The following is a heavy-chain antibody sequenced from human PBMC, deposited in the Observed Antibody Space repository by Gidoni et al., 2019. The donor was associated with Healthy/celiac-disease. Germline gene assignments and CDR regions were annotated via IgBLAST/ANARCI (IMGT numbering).Heavy chain of an antibody. V-gene: IGHV3-33*05. J-gene: IGHJ3*02. Sequence: QGQLVESGGGVVRSGRSLRLSCAASGFPFSSRGMHWVRQAPGKGLEWVAGIQKYGSKDYYVDSVRGRFTISRDNSKNTVSLQMSSLGVEDTAVYYCARWLGVPFNAFDIWGQGTMVTVSS. D-gene: IGHD6-19*01. CDR2: IQKYGSKD. CDR3: ARWLGVPFNAFDI. CDR1: GFPFSSRG.